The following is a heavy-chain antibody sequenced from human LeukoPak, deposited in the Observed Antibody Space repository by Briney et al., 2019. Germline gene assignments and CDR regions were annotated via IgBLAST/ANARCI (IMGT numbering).Heavy chain of an antibody. CDR2: INGDGTST. CDR1: GFSFSNYW. J-gene: IGHJ4*02. CDR3: AREPIAVAGNGLDY. Sequence: GGSLRLSCAASGFSFSNYWIHWVRQAPGKGLLWVSHINGDGTSTNFADSVKGRFTISRDNAKNSLYLQMNSLRAEDTAVYYCAREPIAVAGNGLDYWGQGTLVTVSS. V-gene: IGHV3-74*01. D-gene: IGHD6-19*01.